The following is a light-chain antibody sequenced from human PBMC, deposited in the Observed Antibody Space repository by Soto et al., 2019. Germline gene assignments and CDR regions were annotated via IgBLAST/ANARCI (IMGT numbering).Light chain of an antibody. V-gene: IGLV1-44*01. J-gene: IGLJ3*02. CDR1: SSNIGSNT. Sequence: VVTQPPSASGTPGQRGTISCSGSSSNIGSNTVNWYRQLPGTSPRLLIYSNNQRPAGVPDRFSGSKSGTSASLAISGLQSEDEADYYCAAWDDGLIGWVFGGGTKVTVL. CDR3: AAWDDGLIGWV. CDR2: SNN.